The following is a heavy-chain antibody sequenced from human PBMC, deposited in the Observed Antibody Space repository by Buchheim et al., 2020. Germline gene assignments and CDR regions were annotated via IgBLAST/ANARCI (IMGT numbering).Heavy chain of an antibody. J-gene: IGHJ6*03. CDR2: ISGDSTTI. Sequence: EVQLVESGGGLVQPGGSLRISCAASGFPFSQDEMNWVRQAPGKGLEWVAAISGDSTTIYYAYSVKGRFTISRDNAENSLYLQMNGLRAEDTAIYYCVKVYYYMDVWGKGTT. V-gene: IGHV3-48*03. CDR1: GFPFSQDE. CDR3: VKVYYYMDV.